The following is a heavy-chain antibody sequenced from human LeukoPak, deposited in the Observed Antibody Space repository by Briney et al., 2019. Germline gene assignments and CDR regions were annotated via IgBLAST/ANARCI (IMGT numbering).Heavy chain of an antibody. J-gene: IGHJ4*02. V-gene: IGHV3-9*01. CDR1: GFTFDDYA. D-gene: IGHD6-19*01. Sequence: PGRPLRLSCAASGFTFDDYAMHWVRQAPGKGLEWVSGISWNSGSIGYADSVKGRFTISRDNAKNSLYLQMNSLRAEDTALYYCASIAVAGSSSDYWGQGTLVTVSS. CDR3: ASIAVAGSSSDY. CDR2: ISWNSGSI.